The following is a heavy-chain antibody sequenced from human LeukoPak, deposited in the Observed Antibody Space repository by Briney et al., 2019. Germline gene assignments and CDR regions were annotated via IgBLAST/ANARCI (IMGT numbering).Heavy chain of an antibody. CDR1: GYIFSSYW. D-gene: IGHD6-13*01. CDR3: ASGTGIAAAFDY. J-gene: IGHJ4*02. V-gene: IGHV5-51*01. Sequence: GESLKISCKGSGYIFSSYWIGWVRQMPGKGLEWMGIIYPGDSDTRYRSSFQGQVTISADKSINTAYLQWSSLKASDTAMYYCASGTGIAAAFDYWGQGTLVTVSS. CDR2: IYPGDSDT.